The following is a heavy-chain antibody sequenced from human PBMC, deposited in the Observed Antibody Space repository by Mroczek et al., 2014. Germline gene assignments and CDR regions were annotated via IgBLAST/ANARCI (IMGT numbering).Heavy chain of an antibody. Sequence: EVQLVESGGGLVKPGGSVRLSCAASGFTFSNAWMSWVRQPPGKGLQWVGRIKSKTDGGTTDYAAPVKGRFTISRDDSKNTLYVQMNSLKTEDTAVYYCTTEITTVRGVRRGIDYVGPGNPGHRLL. J-gene: IGHJ4*02. D-gene: IGHD3-10*01. V-gene: IGHV3-15*01. CDR3: TTEITTVRGVRRGIDY. CDR2: IKSKTDGGTT. CDR1: GFTFSNAW.